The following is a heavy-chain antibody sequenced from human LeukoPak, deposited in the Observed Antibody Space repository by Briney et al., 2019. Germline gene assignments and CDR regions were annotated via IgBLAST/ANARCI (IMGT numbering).Heavy chain of an antibody. D-gene: IGHD5-12*01. CDR2: MYYTGTT. CDR1: GGSIRSLGYS. V-gene: IGHV4-39*07. CDR3: ARSVSAYAGRGWFDP. J-gene: IGHJ5*02. Sequence: PSETLSLTCSVSGGSIRSLGYSWGWIRQPPGKGLEWIESMYYTGTTYYNPSLKSRVTMSVDTSKNQFSLNLTSVTAADTAVFYCARSVSAYAGRGWFDPWGQGTLVTVSS.